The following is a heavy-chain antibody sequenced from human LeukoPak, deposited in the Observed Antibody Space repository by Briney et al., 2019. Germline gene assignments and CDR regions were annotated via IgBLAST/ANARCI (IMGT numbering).Heavy chain of an antibody. Sequence: ASVKVSCKASGYTFSRYGISWVRQAPGQGLEWMGWISAYNGNTNYAQKLQGRVTMTTDTSTSTAYMELRSLRSDDTAVYYCARTKYSSSWYGNEYFQHWGQGTLVTVSS. CDR1: GYTFSRYG. D-gene: IGHD6-13*01. J-gene: IGHJ1*01. V-gene: IGHV1-18*01. CDR2: ISAYNGNT. CDR3: ARTKYSSSWYGNEYFQH.